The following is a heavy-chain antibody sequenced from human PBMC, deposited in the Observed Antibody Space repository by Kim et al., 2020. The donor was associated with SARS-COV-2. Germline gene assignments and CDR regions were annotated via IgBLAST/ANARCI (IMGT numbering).Heavy chain of an antibody. D-gene: IGHD5-12*01. Sequence: AQKIQGRVTMTRETSTSTVYMELSSLRSEDTAVYYCARDLEGYSGYGEVVWGQGTLVTVSS. CDR3: ARDLEGYSGYGEVV. J-gene: IGHJ4*02. V-gene: IGHV1-46*03.